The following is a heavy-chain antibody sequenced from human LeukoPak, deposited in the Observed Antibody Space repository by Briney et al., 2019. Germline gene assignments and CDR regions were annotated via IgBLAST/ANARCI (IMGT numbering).Heavy chain of an antibody. D-gene: IGHD2-2*02. V-gene: IGHV4-39*01. CDR3: ARLGLEDIVVVPAAIYGAFDI. J-gene: IGHJ3*02. Sequence: PSETLSLTCTVSGGSISSSSYYWGWIRQPPGKGLEWIGSIYYSGSTYYNPSLKSRVTISVDTSKNQFSLKLSSVAAADTAVYYCARLGLEDIVVVPAAIYGAFDIWGQGTMVTVSS. CDR2: IYYSGST. CDR1: GGSISSSSYY.